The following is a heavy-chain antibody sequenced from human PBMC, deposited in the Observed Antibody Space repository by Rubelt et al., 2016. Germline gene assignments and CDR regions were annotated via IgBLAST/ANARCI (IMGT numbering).Heavy chain of an antibody. D-gene: IGHD6-19*01. CDR3: ARDRTWLVPGLDAFDI. CDR2: ISAYNGNT. CDR1: GYTFTSYG. V-gene: IGHV1-18*01. J-gene: IGHJ3*02. Sequence: QVQLVQSGAEVKKPGASVKVSCKASGYTFTSYGISWVRQAPGQGLEWMGWISAYNGNTNYAQKLQGRVTMTTDTATSTAYMELRSLGSDDTAVYYCARDRTWLVPGLDAFDIWGQGTMVTVSS.